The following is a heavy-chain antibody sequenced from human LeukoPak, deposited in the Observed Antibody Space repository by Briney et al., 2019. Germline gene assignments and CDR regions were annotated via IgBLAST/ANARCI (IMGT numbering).Heavy chain of an antibody. CDR3: ARGLASYYYDSSGYYFFDY. J-gene: IGHJ4*02. D-gene: IGHD3-22*01. Sequence: SETLSLTCTVSGGSINNYYWSWIRQPPGKGLEWIGEINHSGSTNYNPSLKSRVTISVDTSKNQFSLKLSSVTAADTAVYYCARGLASYYYDSSGYYFFDYWGQGTLVTVSS. CDR1: GGSINNYY. CDR2: INHSGST. V-gene: IGHV4-34*01.